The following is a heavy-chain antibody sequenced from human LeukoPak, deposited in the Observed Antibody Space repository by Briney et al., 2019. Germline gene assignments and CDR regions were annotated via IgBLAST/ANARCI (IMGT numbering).Heavy chain of an antibody. D-gene: IGHD3-10*01. Sequence: ASVKVSCKVSGYNLTELSMHWVRQAPGKGLEWMGGFDPEDGETIYAQKFQGRVTMTEDTSTDTAYLELTSLTSDDTAVYFCARGLGAFDYWGQGTLVTVSS. V-gene: IGHV1-24*01. J-gene: IGHJ4*02. CDR2: FDPEDGET. CDR1: GYNLTELS. CDR3: ARGLGAFDY.